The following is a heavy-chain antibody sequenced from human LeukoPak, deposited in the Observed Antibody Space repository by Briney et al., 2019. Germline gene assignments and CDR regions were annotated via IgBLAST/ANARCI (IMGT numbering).Heavy chain of an antibody. D-gene: IGHD3-22*01. CDR3: AKDRSGTMIVVADAFDI. CDR1: GFTFSSYA. J-gene: IGHJ3*02. V-gene: IGHV3-23*01. CDR2: ISGSGGST. Sequence: GGSLRLSCAASGFTFSSYAMSWVRQAPGKGLEWVSAISGSGGSTYYADSVKGRFTISRDNSKNTLYLQMNSLRAEDTAVYYCAKDRSGTMIVVADAFDIWGQGTMVTVSS.